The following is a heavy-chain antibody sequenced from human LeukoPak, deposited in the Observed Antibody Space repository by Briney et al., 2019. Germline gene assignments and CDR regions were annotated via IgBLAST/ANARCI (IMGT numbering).Heavy chain of an antibody. Sequence: GGSLRLSCAASGFTFSSYSMNWVRQAPGKGLEWVSSISSSSSYIYYADSVKGRFTISRDNSKNTLYLQMNSLRAEDTAVYYCARTSYYYGSDNYFDNWGQGTLVTVSS. CDR2: ISSSSSYI. D-gene: IGHD3-10*01. CDR1: GFTFSSYS. V-gene: IGHV3-21*01. J-gene: IGHJ4*02. CDR3: ARTSYYYGSDNYFDN.